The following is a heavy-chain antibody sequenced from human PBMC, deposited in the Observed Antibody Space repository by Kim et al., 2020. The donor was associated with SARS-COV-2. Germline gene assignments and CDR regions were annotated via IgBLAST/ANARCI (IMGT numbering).Heavy chain of an antibody. CDR1: GFTFSDHY. Sequence: GGSLRLSCAASGFTFSDHYMDWVHQAPGKGLEWVGRIRNKVNSYTTEYAASVKGRFAISREDSRNLLYLQMNSLKTEDTAIYYCARTTSAAWFDPWGQGTLVTVSS. D-gene: IGHD1-1*01. CDR2: IRNKVNSYTT. J-gene: IGHJ5*02. CDR3: ARTTSAAWFDP. V-gene: IGHV3-72*01.